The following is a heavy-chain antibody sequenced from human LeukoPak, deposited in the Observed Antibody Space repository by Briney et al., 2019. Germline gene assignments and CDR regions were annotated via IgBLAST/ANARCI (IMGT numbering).Heavy chain of an antibody. CDR2: IVGSGGST. V-gene: IGHV3-23*01. D-gene: IGHD3-9*01. Sequence: GGSLRLSCAASGFTFSSYAMSWVRQAPGKGLEWVSAIVGSGGSTYYADSVKGRFTISRDSSKNTLYLQMNSLRAEDTAVYYCARDPYYDILTGYYNPTLLDYWGQGTLVTVSS. CDR3: ARDPYYDILTGYYNPTLLDY. CDR1: GFTFSSYA. J-gene: IGHJ4*02.